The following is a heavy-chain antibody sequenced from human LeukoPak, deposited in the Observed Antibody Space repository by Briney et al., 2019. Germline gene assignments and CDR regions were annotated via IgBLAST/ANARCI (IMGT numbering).Heavy chain of an antibody. CDR2: IWYDGSNK. V-gene: IGHV3-33*01. CDR1: GFTFSSYG. Sequence: PGRSLRLSCAASGFTFSSYGMHWVRQAPGKGLEWVAVIWYDGSNKYYADSVKGRFTISRDNAKNTLYLQMNSLRAEDTAVYYCAREGWLQSYNWFDPWGQGTLVTVSS. CDR3: AREGWLQSYNWFDP. J-gene: IGHJ5*02. D-gene: IGHD5-24*01.